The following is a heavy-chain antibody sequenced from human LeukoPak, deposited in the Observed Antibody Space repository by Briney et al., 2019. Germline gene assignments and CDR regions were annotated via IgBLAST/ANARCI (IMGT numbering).Heavy chain of an antibody. J-gene: IGHJ4*02. V-gene: IGHV4-31*03. Sequence: PSETLSLTCTVSGGSISSGGDYWSWIRQHPGGGLEWIGYIYYSGSNYYNPSLKSRVTISVDTSKNQFSLKLGSVTAADTAVYYCARTIVGAIRYYFDYWGQGTLVTVSS. D-gene: IGHD1-26*01. CDR3: ARTIVGAIRYYFDY. CDR1: GGSISSGGDY. CDR2: IYYSGSN.